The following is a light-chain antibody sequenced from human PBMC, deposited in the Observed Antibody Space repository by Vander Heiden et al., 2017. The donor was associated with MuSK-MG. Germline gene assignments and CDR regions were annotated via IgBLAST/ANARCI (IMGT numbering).Light chain of an antibody. CDR1: SSDVGGDNY. V-gene: IGLV2-14*03. CDR3: SSYTSSSTLV. J-gene: IGLJ2*01. Sequence: QSALTQPPSVSGSPGQSIPISCTGNSSDVGGDNYVSWYQQHPGKAPKLMIYDVSNRPSGVSNRFSGSKSGNTASLTISGRQAEDEADYYCSSYTSSSTLVFGGGTKLTVL. CDR2: DVS.